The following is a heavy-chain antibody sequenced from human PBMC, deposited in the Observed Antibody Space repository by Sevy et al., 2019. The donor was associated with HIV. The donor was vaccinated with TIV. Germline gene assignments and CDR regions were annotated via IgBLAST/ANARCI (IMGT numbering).Heavy chain of an antibody. Sequence: SETLSLTCTVSGGSISSYYWSWIRQPPGKGLEWIGYIYYSGSTNYYPSLKSRVTISVDTSKNQFSLKLSSVTAADTAVYYCARLRRTRTENWFDPWGQGTLVTVSS. V-gene: IGHV4-59*12. CDR2: IYYSGST. CDR1: GGSISSYY. J-gene: IGHJ5*02. CDR3: ARLRRTRTENWFDP.